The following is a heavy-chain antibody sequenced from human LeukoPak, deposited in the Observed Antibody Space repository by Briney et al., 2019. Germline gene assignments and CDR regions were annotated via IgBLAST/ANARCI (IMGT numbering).Heavy chain of an antibody. CDR3: AKVPAAIEVPRGLSFDI. Sequence: GASVKVSCKASGYTFTGYYMHWVRQAPGQGLEWMGWINPNSGGTNYAQKFQGRVTMTRDTSISTAYMELSRLRSDDTAVYYCAKVPAAIEVPRGLSFDIWGQGTMVTVSS. CDR1: GYTFTGYY. CDR2: INPNSGGT. J-gene: IGHJ3*02. D-gene: IGHD2-2*01. V-gene: IGHV1-2*02.